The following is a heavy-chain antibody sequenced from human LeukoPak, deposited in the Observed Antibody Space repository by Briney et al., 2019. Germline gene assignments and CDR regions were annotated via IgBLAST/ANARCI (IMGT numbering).Heavy chain of an antibody. J-gene: IGHJ4*02. D-gene: IGHD3-16*01. CDR3: ARESKDRGNFDY. V-gene: IGHV4-59*01. Sequence: SETLSLTCTVSGGSISSYYWSWIRQPPGKGLEWIGYIYYSGSTNYNPSFKSRVTISVDTSKNQFSLKLSSVTAADTAVYYCARESKDRGNFDYWGQGTLVTVSS. CDR2: IYYSGST. CDR1: GGSISSYY.